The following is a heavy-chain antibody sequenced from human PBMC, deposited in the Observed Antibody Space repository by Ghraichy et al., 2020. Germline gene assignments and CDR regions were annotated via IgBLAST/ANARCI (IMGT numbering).Heavy chain of an antibody. Sequence: LSLTCAASGFTFSDYYMSWIRQAPGKGLEWVSYISSSGSTIYYADSVKGRFTISRDNAKNSLYLQMNSLRAEDTAVYYCARAYYDSSGYYYQHYYYYYGMDVWGQGTTVTVSS. CDR2: ISSSGSTI. V-gene: IGHV3-11*01. J-gene: IGHJ6*02. D-gene: IGHD3-22*01. CDR1: GFTFSDYY. CDR3: ARAYYDSSGYYYQHYYYYYGMDV.